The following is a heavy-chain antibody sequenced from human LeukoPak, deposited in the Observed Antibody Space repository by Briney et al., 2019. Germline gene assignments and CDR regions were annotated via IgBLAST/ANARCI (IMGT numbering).Heavy chain of an antibody. CDR1: GYTFINYG. CDR2: ISAYNGDT. Sequence: ASVKVSCKASGYTFINYGISWVRQAPGQGLEWMGWISAYNGDTNYAQKLQGRVTMTTDTSTSTAYMELRSLKSDDTAVYYCARDIHEVIEAAGPGRDYWGQGTLVTVSS. V-gene: IGHV1-18*01. D-gene: IGHD6-13*01. CDR3: ARDIHEVIEAAGPGRDY. J-gene: IGHJ4*02.